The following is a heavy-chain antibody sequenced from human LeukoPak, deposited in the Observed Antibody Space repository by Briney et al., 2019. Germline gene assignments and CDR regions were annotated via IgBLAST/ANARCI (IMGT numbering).Heavy chain of an antibody. J-gene: IGHJ3*02. CDR2: IYPNSGGT. CDR3: ARNWDAFDI. Sequence: ASVKVSCKTSGYTFIGYYIHWVRQAPGQGLEWMGRIYPNSGGTNYAQKFQGRVTMTRDTSISTAYMELSRLRSDDTAVYYCARNWDAFDIWGQGTMDTVSS. CDR1: GYTFIGYY. V-gene: IGHV1-2*06.